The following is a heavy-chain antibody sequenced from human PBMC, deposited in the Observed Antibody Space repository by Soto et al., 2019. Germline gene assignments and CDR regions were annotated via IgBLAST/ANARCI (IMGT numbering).Heavy chain of an antibody. CDR2: ISEYNGNI. CDR3: ARRSTDTAFWYFDL. CDR1: GYALTSSG. D-gene: IGHD3-3*02. Sequence: QVQLVQSGAEVKKPGALVKVSCKASGYALTSSGITWVRQAPGQGLEWMGWISEYNGNIDYAEKFQTRVALTTDTSTGTAFMELRDLRSDDTAVYYCARRSTDTAFWYFDLWGRGTLVTVSS. J-gene: IGHJ2*01. V-gene: IGHV1-18*04.